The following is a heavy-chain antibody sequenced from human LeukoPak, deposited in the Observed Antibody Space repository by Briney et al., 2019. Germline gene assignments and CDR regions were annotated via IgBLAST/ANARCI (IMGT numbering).Heavy chain of an antibody. Sequence: ETLSLTCTVSGGSISSGDYYWSWIRQPPGKGLEWVANINQDGSERYYVDSVKGRFTISRDNAKNSLSLQMNSLRAEDTALYYCARGNAMGVWGQGTTVTASS. CDR2: INQDGSER. CDR1: GGSISSGDYY. CDR3: ARGNAMGV. V-gene: IGHV3-7*01. J-gene: IGHJ6*02.